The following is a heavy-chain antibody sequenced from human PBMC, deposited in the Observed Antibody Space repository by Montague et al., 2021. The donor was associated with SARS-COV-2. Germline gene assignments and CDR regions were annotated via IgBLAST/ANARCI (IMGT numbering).Heavy chain of an antibody. Sequence: SETLSLTCAVYGGSFSDYHWTWIRQSPGGGLEWIGQINHGGSTKYNPSLKSRVTISIDTSKKQFSLKLTSVTAADMAVYYCARGAPGYWGQGTLVTVSS. J-gene: IGHJ4*02. CDR2: INHGGST. V-gene: IGHV4-34*01. CDR1: GGSFSDYH. D-gene: IGHD1-1*01. CDR3: ARGAPGY.